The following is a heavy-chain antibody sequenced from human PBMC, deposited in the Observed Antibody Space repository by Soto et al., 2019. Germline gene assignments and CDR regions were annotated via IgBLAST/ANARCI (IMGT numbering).Heavy chain of an antibody. D-gene: IGHD6-13*01. V-gene: IGHV6-1*01. J-gene: IGHJ6*02. Sequence: PSQTLSLTCAISGDSVSSNSAAWNWIRQSPSRGLEWLGRTYYRSKWYNDYAVSVKSRIIINPDTSKNQFSLQLKSVTPEDTAVYYCARDLVEQQFGGMDVWGQGTTVTVSS. CDR3: ARDLVEQQFGGMDV. CDR2: TYYRSKWYN. CDR1: GDSVSSNSAA.